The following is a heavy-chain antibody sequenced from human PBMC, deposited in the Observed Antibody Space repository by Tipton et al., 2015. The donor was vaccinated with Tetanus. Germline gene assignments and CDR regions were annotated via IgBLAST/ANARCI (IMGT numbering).Heavy chain of an antibody. Sequence: QSGAEVKKPGASVKVSCKASGYTFTSYYMHWVRQAPGQGLEWMGIINPSGGSTSYAQKFQGRVTMTRDTSTSTVYMELSSLRSEDTAVYYCARVMGTYYYDSSGYSSYYSGMDVWGQGTTVTVSS. V-gene: IGHV1-46*01. CDR2: INPSGGST. J-gene: IGHJ6*02. CDR1: GYTFTSYY. CDR3: ARVMGTYYYDSSGYSSYYSGMDV. D-gene: IGHD3-22*01.